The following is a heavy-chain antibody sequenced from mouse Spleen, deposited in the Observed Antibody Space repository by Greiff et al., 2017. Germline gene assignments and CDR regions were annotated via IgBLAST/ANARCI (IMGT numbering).Heavy chain of an antibody. CDR2: IWAGGST. V-gene: IGHV2-9*02. CDR3: ARERSAFNYFDY. CDR1: GFSLTSYG. J-gene: IGHJ2*01. Sequence: VKLMESGPGLVAPSQSLSITCTVSGFSLTSYGVHWVRQPPGKGLEWLGVIWAGGSTNYNSALMSRLSISKDNSKSQVFLKMNSLQTDDTAMYYCARERSAFNYFDYWGQGTTLTVSS.